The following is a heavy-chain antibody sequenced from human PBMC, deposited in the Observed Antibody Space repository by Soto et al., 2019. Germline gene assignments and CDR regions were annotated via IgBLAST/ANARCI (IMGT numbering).Heavy chain of an antibody. J-gene: IGHJ4*02. CDR3: ARVYCSGCGCYGIDY. D-gene: IGHD2-15*01. Sequence: QVQLVQSGAEVKKPGASVKISCKASGDTFTSYYMHWVRQAPGQGLGWIGIINPSCDTSYAQKIQGRCTMTRCTSKSTDDMELSSVRSEDTAVYYCARVYCSGCGCYGIDYLGQGILVTVTS. V-gene: IGHV1-46*01. CDR1: GDTFTSYY. CDR2: INPSCDT.